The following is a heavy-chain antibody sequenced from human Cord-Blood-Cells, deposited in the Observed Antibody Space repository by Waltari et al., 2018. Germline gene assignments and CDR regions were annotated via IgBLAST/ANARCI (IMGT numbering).Heavy chain of an antibody. CDR1: D. Sequence: DINWVRQATGQGLEWMGWMNPNSGNTGYAQKFQGRVTMTRNTSISTAYMELSSLRSEDTAVYYCARGARGGAAAGTDYWGQGTLVTV. J-gene: IGHJ4*02. D-gene: IGHD6-13*01. CDR2: MNPNSGNT. V-gene: IGHV1-8*01. CDR3: ARGARGGAAAGTDY.